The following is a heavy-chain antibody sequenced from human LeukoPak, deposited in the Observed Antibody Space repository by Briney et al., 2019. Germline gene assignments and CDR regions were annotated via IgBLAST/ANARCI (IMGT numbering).Heavy chain of an antibody. CDR3: ARDKGWVDY. D-gene: IGHD3-16*01. V-gene: IGHV3-48*03. CDR1: GFTFSSYE. CDR2: ISSSGSTI. J-gene: IGHJ4*02. Sequence: GGSLRLSCAASGFTFSSYEMNWVRQAPGKGLEWVSYISSSGSTIYYADSVKGRFTISRDNAKNSLYLQMSSLRVEDTAMYYCARDKGWVDYWGQGILVTVS.